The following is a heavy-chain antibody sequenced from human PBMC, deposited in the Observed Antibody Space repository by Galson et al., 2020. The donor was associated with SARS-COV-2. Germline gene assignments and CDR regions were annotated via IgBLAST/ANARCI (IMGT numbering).Heavy chain of an antibody. V-gene: IGHV1-69*04. CDR1: GGTFSSYT. Sequence: ASVKVSCKASGGTFSSYTISWVRQAPGQGLEWMGRIIPILGIANYAQKFQGRVTITADKSTSTAYMELSSLRSEDTAVYYCARDSAGLIGAAGDYYYYYMDVWGKGTTVTVSS. CDR3: ARDSAGLIGAAGDYYYYYMDV. J-gene: IGHJ6*03. CDR2: IIPILGIA. D-gene: IGHD6-13*01.